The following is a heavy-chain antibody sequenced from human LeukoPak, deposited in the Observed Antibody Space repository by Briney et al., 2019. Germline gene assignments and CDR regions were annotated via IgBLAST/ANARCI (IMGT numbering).Heavy chain of an antibody. J-gene: IGHJ4*02. V-gene: IGHV3-21*01. Sequence: GGSLRLSCAASGFTFSSYSMNWVRQAPGKGLEWVSSISSSSSYIYYADSVKGRFTISRDNAKNSLYLQMNSLRAEDTAVYYCARVEGLEYDSGGYYYTFDYWGQGTLVTVSS. CDR3: ARVEGLEYDSGGYYYTFDY. D-gene: IGHD3-22*01. CDR1: GFTFSSYS. CDR2: ISSSSSYI.